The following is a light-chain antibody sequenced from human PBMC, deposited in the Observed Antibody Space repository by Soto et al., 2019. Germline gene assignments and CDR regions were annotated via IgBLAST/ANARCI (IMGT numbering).Light chain of an antibody. CDR1: SSDVGSYNL. J-gene: IGLJ1*01. V-gene: IGLV2-23*02. CDR3: CSYAGSSISYV. Sequence: QSVLTQPASVSGSPGQSITISCTGTSSDVGSYNLVSWYHQHPGKAPKLMIYEVSKRPSGVSNRFSGSKSGNTASLTISGLQAEDEADYYCCSYAGSSISYVFGTGTKLTVL. CDR2: EVS.